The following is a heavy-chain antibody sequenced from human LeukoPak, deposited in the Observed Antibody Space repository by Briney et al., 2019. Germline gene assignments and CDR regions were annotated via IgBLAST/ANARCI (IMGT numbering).Heavy chain of an antibody. J-gene: IGHJ6*03. CDR1: GGSISSHY. Sequence: PPETLSLTCTVSGGSISSHYWSWIRQPPGKGLEWIGYIYYSGSTNYNPSLKSRVTISVDTSKNQFSLKLSSVTAADTAVYYCARDTHYMDVWGKGTTVTVSS. CDR2: IYYSGST. V-gene: IGHV4-59*11. CDR3: ARDTHYMDV.